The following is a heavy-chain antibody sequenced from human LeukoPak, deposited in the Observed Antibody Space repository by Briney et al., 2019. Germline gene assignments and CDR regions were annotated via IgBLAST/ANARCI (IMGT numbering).Heavy chain of an antibody. CDR3: ARRMESVDY. D-gene: IGHD1-1*01. V-gene: IGHV4-39*01. CDR2: IYYSGIT. CDR1: GDSISGSSYY. Sequence: SETLSLTCTVSGDSISGSSYYWGWIRQPPGKGLEWIGSIYYSGITYYNPSLKSRVTISVDTSENQFSLMLSSVTAADTAVYYCARRMESVDYWGQGTLVTVSS. J-gene: IGHJ4*02.